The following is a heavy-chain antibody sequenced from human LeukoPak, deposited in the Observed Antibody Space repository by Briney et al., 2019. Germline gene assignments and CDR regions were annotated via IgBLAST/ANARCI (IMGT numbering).Heavy chain of an antibody. Sequence: SETLSLTCAVYGGSFSGYYWSWIRQPPGKGLEWIGEINHSGSANYNPSLKSRVTISVDTSKNQFSLKLSSVTAADTAVYYCARGWGYWGQGTLVTVSS. CDR1: GGSFSGYY. D-gene: IGHD7-27*01. CDR3: ARGWGY. V-gene: IGHV4-34*01. J-gene: IGHJ4*02. CDR2: INHSGSA.